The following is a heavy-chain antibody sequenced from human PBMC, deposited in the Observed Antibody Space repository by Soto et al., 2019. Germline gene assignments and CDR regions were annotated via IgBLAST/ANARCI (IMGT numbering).Heavy chain of an antibody. J-gene: IGHJ6*02. CDR2: IYYSGST. CDR3: ARPTVTTIYYYVMDV. CDR1: GGSISSYY. V-gene: IGHV4-59*01. D-gene: IGHD4-17*01. Sequence: SETLSLTCTVSGGSISSYYWTWIRQPPGKGLEWIGYIYYSGSTYYNPSLKSRVTISVDTSKNQFSLRLNSVTAADTAVYYCARPTVTTIYYYVMDVWGQGTTVTVYS.